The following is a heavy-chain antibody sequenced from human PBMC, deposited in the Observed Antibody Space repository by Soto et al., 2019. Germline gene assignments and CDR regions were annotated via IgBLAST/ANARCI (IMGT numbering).Heavy chain of an antibody. D-gene: IGHD5-12*01. Sequence: QVQLVQSGAEVKKPGSSVKVSCKASGGTFSNSTFSWVRQAPGHGLEWMGRIIPRLDRVNYAQKLQGRVTITADKSTGTIYMELSSLRSEDTAIYYWAIDPLMDILYTTCFDHWGQGTLVTVSS. J-gene: IGHJ4*02. CDR1: GGTFSNST. CDR3: AIDPLMDILYTTCFDH. V-gene: IGHV1-69*08. CDR2: IIPRLDRV.